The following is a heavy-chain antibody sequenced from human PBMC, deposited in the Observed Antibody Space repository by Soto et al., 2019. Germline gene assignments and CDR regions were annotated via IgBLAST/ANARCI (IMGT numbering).Heavy chain of an antibody. CDR2: IYDSGST. Sequence: SETLSLTCTVSGGSISSGGYDWSWIRQHPGKGLEWIGYIYDSGSTYYNPSLKSRVTISVDTSKNQFSLKLSSVTAADTAVYYCARTGIDILTGYYNGFYYMDVWGKGTTVPVS. CDR1: GGSISSGGYD. J-gene: IGHJ6*03. D-gene: IGHD3-9*01. CDR3: ARTGIDILTGYYNGFYYMDV. V-gene: IGHV4-31*03.